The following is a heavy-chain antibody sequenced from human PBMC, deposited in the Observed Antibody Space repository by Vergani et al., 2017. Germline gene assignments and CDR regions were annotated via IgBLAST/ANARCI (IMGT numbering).Heavy chain of an antibody. CDR3: ARDLGYCSGGSCSY. D-gene: IGHD2-15*01. Sequence: QVQLVQSVAEVKKPGSSVKVSCKASGGTFSSYPISWVRQAPGQGLEWMGRIIPILGIANYAQKFQGRVTITADKSTSTAYMELSSLRSEDTAVYYCARDLGYCSGGSCSYWGQGTLVTVSS. CDR1: GGTFSSYP. J-gene: IGHJ4*02. V-gene: IGHV1-69*04. CDR2: IIPILGIA.